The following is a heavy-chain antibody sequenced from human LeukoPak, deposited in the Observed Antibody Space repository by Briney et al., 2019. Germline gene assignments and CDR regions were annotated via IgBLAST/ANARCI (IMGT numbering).Heavy chain of an antibody. J-gene: IGHJ1*01. CDR2: ISSSGSTI. CDR1: GYSLSDYY. V-gene: IGHV3-11*01. Sequence: GSLRLSCAAPGYSLSDYYMSWIRQAPGEGLEWVSYISSSGSTIYYADSVKGRFTISRDNAKNPLYPQMNSLRAEDPGVYYCARDRGYVEMATKQYFQHWGQGTLVTVSS. CDR3: ARDRGYVEMATKQYFQH. D-gene: IGHD5-24*01.